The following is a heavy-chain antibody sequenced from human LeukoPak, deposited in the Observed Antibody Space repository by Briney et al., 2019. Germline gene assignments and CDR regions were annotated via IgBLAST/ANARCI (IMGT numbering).Heavy chain of an antibody. V-gene: IGHV1-69*13. D-gene: IGHD3-10*01. Sequence: SVKVSCKASGGTFSNYAISWVRQAPGQGLEWMGGIIPTFRTANHAEKFQGRVTITADESTGTAYMEVGSLTSEDTAVCYCVREGSGGYGYFDIWGRGTLVTVSS. CDR1: GGTFSNYA. J-gene: IGHJ2*01. CDR2: IIPTFRTA. CDR3: VREGSGGYGYFDI.